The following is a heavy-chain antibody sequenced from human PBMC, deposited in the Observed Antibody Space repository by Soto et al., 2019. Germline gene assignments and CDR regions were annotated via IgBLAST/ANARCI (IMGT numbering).Heavy chain of an antibody. CDR3: AKSGDNDFCSGHFDY. V-gene: IGHV1-46*01. D-gene: IGHD3-3*01. J-gene: IGHJ4*02. CDR2: INPSGGST. Sequence: ASVKVSCKTSGYTFTSYYIHWVRQAPGQGLEWMGMINPSGGSTNYAQRFQGRFTMTSDTYTSTVYMELSRLRPDDTAVDYCAKSGDNDFCSGHFDYGGQGTHVTVAS. CDR1: GYTFTSYY.